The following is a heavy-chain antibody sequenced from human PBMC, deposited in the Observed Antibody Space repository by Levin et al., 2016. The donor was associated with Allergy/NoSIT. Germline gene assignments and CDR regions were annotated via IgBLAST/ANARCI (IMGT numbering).Heavy chain of an antibody. Sequence: GESLKISCKGSGYSFTSYWISWVRQMPGKGLEWMGRIDPSDSYTNYSPSFQGHVTISADKSISTAYLQWSSLKASDTAMYYCARHYSIAAAGFVDAFDIWGQGTMVTVSS. V-gene: IGHV5-10-1*01. J-gene: IGHJ3*02. CDR2: IDPSDSYT. CDR3: ARHYSIAAAGFVDAFDI. CDR1: GYSFTSYW. D-gene: IGHD6-13*01.